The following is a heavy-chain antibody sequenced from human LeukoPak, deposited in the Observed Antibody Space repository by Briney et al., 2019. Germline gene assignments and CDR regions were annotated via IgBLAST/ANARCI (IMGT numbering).Heavy chain of an antibody. Sequence: SVKVSCKASGGTFNNYPINWVRQAPGQGLEWMKRIIPIFGSSNYAQKFQGRVTITADESTTTAYMELSSLRSEDTAVYYCARVTHTELSTWFDPWGQGTLVTVSS. CDR2: IIPIFGSS. CDR3: ARVTHTELSTWFDP. V-gene: IGHV1-69*01. D-gene: IGHD5-18*01. J-gene: IGHJ5*02. CDR1: GGTFNNYP.